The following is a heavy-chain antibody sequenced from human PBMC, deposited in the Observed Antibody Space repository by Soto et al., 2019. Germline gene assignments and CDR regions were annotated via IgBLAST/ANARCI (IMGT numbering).Heavy chain of an antibody. J-gene: IGHJ4*02. CDR3: ARGYWELPASLFDY. D-gene: IGHD1-26*01. Sequence: PGGSLRLSCAASGFTFSSYAMHWVRQAPGKGLEWVAVISYDGSNKYYADSVKGRFTISRDNSKNTLYLQMNSLRAEDTAVYYCARGYWELPASLFDYWGQGTLVTVSS. V-gene: IGHV3-30-3*01. CDR2: ISYDGSNK. CDR1: GFTFSSYA.